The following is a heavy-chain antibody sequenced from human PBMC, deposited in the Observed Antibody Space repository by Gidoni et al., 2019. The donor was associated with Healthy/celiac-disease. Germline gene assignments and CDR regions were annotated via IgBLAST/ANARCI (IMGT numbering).Heavy chain of an antibody. CDR2: IYYSGST. J-gene: IGHJ4*02. V-gene: IGHV4-39*01. CDR1: GCSISSSSYY. CDR3: ARHDHGTLGDFDY. Sequence: QLQLQESGPGLVKPSETLSRTCTVSGCSISSSSYYWGWIRQPPGKGLEWIGSIYYSGSTYYNPSLKSRVTISVDTSKNQFSLKLSSVTAADTAVYYCARHDHGTLGDFDYWGQGTLVTVFS. D-gene: IGHD3-16*01.